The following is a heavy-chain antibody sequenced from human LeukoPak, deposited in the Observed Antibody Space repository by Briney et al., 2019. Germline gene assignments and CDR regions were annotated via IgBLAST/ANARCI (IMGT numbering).Heavy chain of an antibody. CDR2: ISSDGTKK. CDR3: AREVGYSDY. Sequence: GRPLPLSCAASRFTFNNYAVNWVRQAPGKGLDWVAIISSDGTKKYYADSVTGRFTISRDNSKNTVFLQMNSLRDEDTAIYYCAREVGYSDYWGQGTLVTVSA. CDR1: RFTFNNYA. J-gene: IGHJ4*02. D-gene: IGHD5-12*01. V-gene: IGHV3-30*04.